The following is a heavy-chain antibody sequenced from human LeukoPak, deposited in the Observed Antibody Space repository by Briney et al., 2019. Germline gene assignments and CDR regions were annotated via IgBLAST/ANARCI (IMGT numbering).Heavy chain of an antibody. CDR3: AHIQREMVTTKYYFDY. V-gene: IGHV2-5*01. CDR1: GFSLSTSGVG. CDR2: IYWYVGQ. J-gene: IGHJ4*02. Sequence: ESGPTLVKPTQTLTLTCTFSGFSLSTSGVGVGWIRQPPGKALEWLALIYWYVGQHYSPSLKSRLTITKDTSKNQVVLTMTNMDPVDTATYYCAHIQREMVTTKYYFDYWGQGTLVTVSS. D-gene: IGHD5-24*01.